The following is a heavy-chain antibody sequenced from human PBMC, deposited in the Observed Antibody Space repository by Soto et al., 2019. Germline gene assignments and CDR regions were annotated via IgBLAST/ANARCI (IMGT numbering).Heavy chain of an antibody. CDR2: ISAYNGNT. V-gene: IGHV1-18*01. CDR3: ARGSCSGGSCYPIDP. CDR1: GYTFTSYG. Sequence: ASVKVSCKASGYTFTSYGISWVRQAPGQGLEWMGWISAYNGNTNYAQKLQGRVTMTTDTSTSTAYMELRSLRSDDTAVYYCARGSCSGGSCYPIDPWGQGTLVTVSS. J-gene: IGHJ5*02. D-gene: IGHD2-15*01.